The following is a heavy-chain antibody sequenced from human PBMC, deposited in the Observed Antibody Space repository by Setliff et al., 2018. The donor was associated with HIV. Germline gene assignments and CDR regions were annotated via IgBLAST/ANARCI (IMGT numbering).Heavy chain of an antibody. Sequence: NPSETLSLTCTVSGGSLSRTSYYWGWIRQPPGKGLEWLGTIYFTGSAYYNPSLKSRVTISVDTSKNQFSLKLSSVTAADTAVYYCARRRGGSSWYRGDFDYWGQGTLVTVSS. D-gene: IGHD6-13*01. CDR1: GGSLSRTSYY. CDR3: ARRRGGSSWYRGDFDY. V-gene: IGHV4-39*01. CDR2: IYFTGSA. J-gene: IGHJ4*02.